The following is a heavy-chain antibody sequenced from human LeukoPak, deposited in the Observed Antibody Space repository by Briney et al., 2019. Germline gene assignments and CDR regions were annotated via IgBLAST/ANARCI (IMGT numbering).Heavy chain of an antibody. V-gene: IGHV3-11*05. CDR1: GFTFSDYY. D-gene: IGHD3-9*01. Sequence: GGSLRLSCAASGFTFSDYYMSWIRQAPGKGLEWVSYISSSSSYTNYADSVKGRFTISRDNAKNSLYLQMNSLRAEDTAVYYCAREKGYDILTGYSNWFDPWGQGTLVTVSS. CDR3: AREKGYDILTGYSNWFDP. J-gene: IGHJ5*02. CDR2: ISSSSSYT.